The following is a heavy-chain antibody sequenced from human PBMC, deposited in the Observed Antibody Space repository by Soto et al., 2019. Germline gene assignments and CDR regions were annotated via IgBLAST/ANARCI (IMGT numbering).Heavy chain of an antibody. J-gene: IGHJ6*03. V-gene: IGHV4-59*01. CDR3: VRGRYDVLTGYYPWSYHYYMDV. Sequence: SETLSLTCTVSGDSISTYYCSWVRQPPGKGPEWIGYIYYTGSTNYNSSFKSRVTISVDTSKNQFSLKLSSVTAADTAVYYCVRGRYDVLTGYYPWSYHYYMDVWGKGTTVTVSS. D-gene: IGHD3-9*01. CDR1: GDSISTYY. CDR2: IYYTGST.